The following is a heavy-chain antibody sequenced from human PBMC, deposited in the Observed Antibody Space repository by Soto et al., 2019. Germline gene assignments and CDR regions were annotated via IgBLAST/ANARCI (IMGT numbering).Heavy chain of an antibody. Sequence: PGGSLRLSCVASGFTFSNYAMSWVRQAPGKGLEWVSGIVGSGGSTYYADSVKGRFTISRDDSKQTLYLQMSSLRAEDTAVYYCVRATYFSDSSGYTRCFDYWGQGTLVTAPQ. V-gene: IGHV3-23*01. D-gene: IGHD3-22*01. J-gene: IGHJ4*02. CDR3: VRATYFSDSSGYTRCFDY. CDR1: GFTFSNYA. CDR2: IVGSGGST.